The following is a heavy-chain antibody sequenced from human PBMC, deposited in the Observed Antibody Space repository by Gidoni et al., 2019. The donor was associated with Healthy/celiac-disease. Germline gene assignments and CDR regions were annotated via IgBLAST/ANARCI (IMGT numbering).Heavy chain of an antibody. J-gene: IGHJ3*02. CDR1: GFTFSSYG. Sequence: QVQLVESGGGVFQPGRSLRLSCAASGFTFSSYGMHWVRQAPGKGLEWVAVISYDGSNKYYADSVKGRFTISRDNSKNTLYLQMNSLRAEDTAVYYCASEVVVAASPSQRPSGSDAFDIWGQGTMVTVSS. CDR3: ASEVVVAASPSQRPSGSDAFDI. D-gene: IGHD2-15*01. CDR2: ISYDGSNK. V-gene: IGHV3-30*03.